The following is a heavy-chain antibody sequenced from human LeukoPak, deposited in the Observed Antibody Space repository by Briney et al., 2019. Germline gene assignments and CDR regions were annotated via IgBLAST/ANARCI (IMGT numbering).Heavy chain of an antibody. Sequence: ASVKVSCKASGYTFTGYYIHWVRQAPGQGLEWMGWIAPNSGGTNYAEKFRGRVTMTRDMSITTAYMELSRLRSDDTALYYCARIGISARGTNFHHWGQGTLVTVSS. J-gene: IGHJ1*01. V-gene: IGHV1-2*02. CDR1: GYTFTGYY. CDR2: IAPNSGGT. D-gene: IGHD6-13*01. CDR3: ARIGISARGTNFHH.